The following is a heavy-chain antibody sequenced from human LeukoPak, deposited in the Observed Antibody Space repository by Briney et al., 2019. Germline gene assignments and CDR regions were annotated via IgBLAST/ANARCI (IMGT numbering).Heavy chain of an antibody. D-gene: IGHD3-16*01. CDR3: ARDLGGYDDAFDI. J-gene: IGHJ3*02. CDR2: IYYSGST. V-gene: IGHV4-59*01. Sequence: SETLSLTCTVSGGSISSYYWSWIRQPPGKGLEWIGYIYYSGSTNYNPSLKSRVTISVDTSKNQFSLKLSSVTAADTAVYYCARDLGGYDDAFDIWGRGTMVTVSS. CDR1: GGSISSYY.